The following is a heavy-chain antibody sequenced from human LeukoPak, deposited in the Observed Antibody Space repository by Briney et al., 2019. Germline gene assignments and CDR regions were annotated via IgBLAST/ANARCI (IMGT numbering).Heavy chain of an antibody. CDR1: GYTFTSYD. V-gene: IGHV1-8*02. CDR3: ARGYYYDSSGYYLAAFDI. CDR2: MNPNSGNT. J-gene: IGHJ3*02. D-gene: IGHD3-22*01. Sequence: ASVKVSCKASGYTFTSYDINWVRQATGQGLEWMGWMNPNSGNTGYAQKFQGRVTMTRDTYISTAYMELSRLRSDDTAVYYCARGYYYDSSGYYLAAFDIWGQGTMVTVSS.